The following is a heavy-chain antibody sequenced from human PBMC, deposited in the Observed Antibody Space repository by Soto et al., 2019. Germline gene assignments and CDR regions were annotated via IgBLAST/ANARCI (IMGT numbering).Heavy chain of an antibody. V-gene: IGHV5-51*01. CDR1: GYTFSNFW. D-gene: IGHD6-13*01. CDR3: ARSPRGSPYFDY. CDR2: IYPGDSET. J-gene: IGHJ4*02. Sequence: PGESLKISCQCSGYTFSNFWIAWVRQLPGKGLEYMGIIYPGDSETRYSPSFHGKVTISADRSIGTAYLQWSSLEASDSAFYFCARSPRGSPYFDYWGQGALVTVS.